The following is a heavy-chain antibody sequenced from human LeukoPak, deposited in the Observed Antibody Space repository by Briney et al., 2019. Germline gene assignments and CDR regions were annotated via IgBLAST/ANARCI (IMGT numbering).Heavy chain of an antibody. J-gene: IGHJ4*02. Sequence: PGGSLRLSCAASGFAFSTYGMIWVRQAPGKEPEWVSYIHSSGGLTYYAASVKGRFTVSRDNAENSLYLQMNSLRVEDTAIYYCARDSLHNYGGSGYGYYFDYWGQGTLVTVSS. V-gene: IGHV3-48*03. CDR2: IHSSGGLT. CDR1: GFAFSTYG. CDR3: ARDSLHNYGGSGYGYYFDY. D-gene: IGHD3-22*01.